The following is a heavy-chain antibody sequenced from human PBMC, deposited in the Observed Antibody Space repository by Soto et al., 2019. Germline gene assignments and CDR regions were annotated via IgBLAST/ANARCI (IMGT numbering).Heavy chain of an antibody. CDR2: IDSTSYI. CDR1: GFTFSDHY. CDR3: AREGLAPTRGMDV. Sequence: QVQLVESGGGLVKPGGSLRLSCVASGFTFSDHYMSWIRQAPGKGLEWLSYIDSTSYINYAESVKGRFTISRDNAKNSLYLQMNSLRAEDTAVYYCAREGLAPTRGMDVWGQGTTVTVSS. V-gene: IGHV3-11*06. D-gene: IGHD6-19*01. J-gene: IGHJ6*02.